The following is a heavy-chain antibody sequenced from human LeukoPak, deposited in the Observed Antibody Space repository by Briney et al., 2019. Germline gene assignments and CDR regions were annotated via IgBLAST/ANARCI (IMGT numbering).Heavy chain of an antibody. CDR2: IIPIFGTA. V-gene: IGHV1-69*13. CDR3: ARDEAHGFGHFDY. D-gene: IGHD3-16*01. J-gene: IGHJ4*02. CDR1: GGTFSSYA. Sequence: SVKVSCKASGGTFSSYAISWVRQAPGQGLEWMVGIIPIFGTANYAQKFQGRVTITADESTSTVYMELSSLSSEDTAVYYCARDEAHGFGHFDYWGQGTLVTVSS.